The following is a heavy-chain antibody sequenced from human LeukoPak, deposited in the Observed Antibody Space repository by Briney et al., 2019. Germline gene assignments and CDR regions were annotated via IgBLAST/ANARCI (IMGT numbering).Heavy chain of an antibody. Sequence: GGSLRLSCAASGLTFSSYWMSWVRQAPGKGLEWVANIKQDGSEKYYVDSVKGRFTISRDNAKNSLYLQMNSLRAEDTAVYYCARIAVAAYDYWGQGTLVTVSS. CDR1: GLTFSSYW. V-gene: IGHV3-7*01. CDR2: IKQDGSEK. CDR3: ARIAVAAYDY. D-gene: IGHD6-19*01. J-gene: IGHJ4*02.